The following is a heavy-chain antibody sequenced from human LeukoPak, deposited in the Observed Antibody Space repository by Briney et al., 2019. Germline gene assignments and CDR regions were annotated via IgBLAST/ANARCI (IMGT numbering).Heavy chain of an antibody. V-gene: IGHV1-18*01. J-gene: IGHJ6*03. CDR3: ARGFVEYSSSPKGRYYYYYYMDV. D-gene: IGHD6-13*01. Sequence: ASVKVSCKASGYTFTSYGISWVRQAPGQGLEWMGWISAYNGNTNYAQKLQGRVTMTTDTSTSTAYMELRSLRSDDTAVYYCARGFVEYSSSPKGRYYYYYYMDVWGKGTTVTVSS. CDR2: ISAYNGNT. CDR1: GYTFTSYG.